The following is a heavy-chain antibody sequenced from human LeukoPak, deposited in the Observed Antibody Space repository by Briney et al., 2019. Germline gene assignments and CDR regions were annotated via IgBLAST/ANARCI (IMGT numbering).Heavy chain of an antibody. CDR3: AKDRSSTTSCSNY. V-gene: IGHV3-23*01. CDR2: VTGSNSNT. D-gene: IGHD2-2*01. Sequence: GGSLRLSCAASGFNFSNYAMTGVRQAPGKGLEWVSAVTGSNSNTYYADSVKGRFTISRDNSKNMLYLEMNSLRVEDTAIYYCAKDRSSTTSCSNYWGRGTLVTVSS. CDR1: GFNFSNYA. J-gene: IGHJ4*02.